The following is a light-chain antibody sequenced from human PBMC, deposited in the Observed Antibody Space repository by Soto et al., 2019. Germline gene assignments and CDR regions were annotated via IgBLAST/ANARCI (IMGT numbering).Light chain of an antibody. J-gene: IGKJ3*01. CDR1: QGISNY. CDR3: QKYNRAPFT. V-gene: IGKV1-27*01. Sequence: DIQMTQSPSSLSASVGDRVAITCRASQGISNYFAWYQQKPGKVPKLLIYAASTLQSGVPSRFSGSRSGTDFTLTISRLQPEDVATYYCQKYNRAPFTFGPGTKVDIK. CDR2: AAS.